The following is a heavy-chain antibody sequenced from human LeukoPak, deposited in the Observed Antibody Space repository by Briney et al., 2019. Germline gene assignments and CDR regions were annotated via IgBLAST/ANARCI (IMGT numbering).Heavy chain of an antibody. CDR1: CVSFDYYY. Sequence: SETLSLPFAVSCVSFDYYYWARVRPTPGKGLEWIGEINHSGYTNDNPSLKSRVTLSIDTSRKQFSLNMRSVTVADAGIYFCTRMTTGHDYWGQGTLVTVSS. D-gene: IGHD4-17*01. CDR3: TRMTTGHDY. CDR2: INHSGYT. V-gene: IGHV4-34*01. J-gene: IGHJ4*02.